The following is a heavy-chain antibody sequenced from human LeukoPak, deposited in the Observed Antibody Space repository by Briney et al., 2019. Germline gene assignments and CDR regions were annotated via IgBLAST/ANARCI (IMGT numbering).Heavy chain of an antibody. D-gene: IGHD3-10*01. V-gene: IGHV1-69*13. J-gene: IGHJ5*02. Sequence: GASVKVSCKASGGTFSSYAISWVRQAPGQGLDWMGGIIPIFGTANYAQKFQGRVTITADESTSTVYMELSSLRSEDRAVYYCARTSYGSGSFENRFDPWGQGTLVTVSS. CDR1: GGTFSSYA. CDR2: IIPIFGTA. CDR3: ARTSYGSGSFENRFDP.